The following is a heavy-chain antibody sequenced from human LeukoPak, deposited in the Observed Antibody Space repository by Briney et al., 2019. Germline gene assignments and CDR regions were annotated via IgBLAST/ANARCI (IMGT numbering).Heavy chain of an antibody. CDR3: ATPSSDSSGYYYPAHGFDY. V-gene: IGHV3-9*01. CDR1: GFTFDDYA. J-gene: IGHJ4*02. CDR2: ISWNSGSI. D-gene: IGHD3-22*01. Sequence: PGRSLRLSCAASGFTFDDYAMHWVRQAPGKGLEWVSGISWNSGSIGYADSVKGRFTISRDNAKNSLYLQMNSLRAEDTAVYYCATPSSDSSGYYYPAHGFDYWGQGTLVTVSS.